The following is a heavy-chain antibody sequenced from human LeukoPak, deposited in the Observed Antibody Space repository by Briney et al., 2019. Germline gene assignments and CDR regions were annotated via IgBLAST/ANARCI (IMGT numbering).Heavy chain of an antibody. V-gene: IGHV1-69*05. CDR1: GGTFSSYA. Sequence: ASVKVSCKASGGTFSSYAISWVRQAPGQGLEWMGGIVPIFGTANYAQKFQGRVTITTDESTSTAYMELSSLRSEDTAVYYCARGWYCSGGSCYYYFDYWGQGTLVTVSS. CDR3: ARGWYCSGGSCYYYFDY. J-gene: IGHJ4*02. CDR2: IVPIFGTA. D-gene: IGHD2-15*01.